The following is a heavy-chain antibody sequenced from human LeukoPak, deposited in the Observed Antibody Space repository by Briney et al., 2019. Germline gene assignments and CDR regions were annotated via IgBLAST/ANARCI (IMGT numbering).Heavy chain of an antibody. CDR2: IYSGGNT. D-gene: IGHD1-1*01. CDR1: GFTVSSNY. V-gene: IGHV3-53*01. CDR3: ARETSFSYFDY. J-gene: IGHJ4*02. Sequence: GGSLRLSCAASGFTVSSNYMTWVRQAPGRGLEWVSVIYSGGNTYYADSVKGRFSISRDNSKNTLYLQMNSLRAENTAVYYCARETSFSYFDYWGQGTLVTVSS.